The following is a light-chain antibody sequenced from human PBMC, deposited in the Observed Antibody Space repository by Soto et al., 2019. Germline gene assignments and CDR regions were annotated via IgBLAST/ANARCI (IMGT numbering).Light chain of an antibody. CDR3: QQYNHYPWT. Sequence: EIQMSQSPSTLSVSVGDKVTITCRASQSFSTWLAWYQQKPGKAPKLLIYKASNLESGVPSRFSGSESGTEFNLTISSLQPDDFATYYCQQYNHYPWTFGQGTKVDIK. J-gene: IGKJ1*01. V-gene: IGKV1-5*03. CDR1: QSFSTW. CDR2: KAS.